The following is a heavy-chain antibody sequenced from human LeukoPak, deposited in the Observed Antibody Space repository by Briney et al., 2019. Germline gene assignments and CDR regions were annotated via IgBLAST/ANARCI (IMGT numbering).Heavy chain of an antibody. Sequence: GESLKISCKASGYSLTSYWIGWVRQMPGKGLEWMGIIYPGDSDTRYSPSFQGQVTISADRSISTAYLHWSSLKVSDTAMYYCARASRDGYNQNFDYWGQGTLVTVSS. CDR3: ARASRDGYNQNFDY. CDR2: IYPGDSDT. CDR1: GYSLTSYW. D-gene: IGHD5-24*01. V-gene: IGHV5-51*01. J-gene: IGHJ4*02.